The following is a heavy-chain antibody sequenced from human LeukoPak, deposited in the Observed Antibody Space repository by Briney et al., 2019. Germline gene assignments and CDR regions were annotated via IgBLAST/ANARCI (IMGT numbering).Heavy chain of an antibody. Sequence: GGSLRLSCAASGFTFSSYAMSWVRQAPGKGLEWVAVISYDGSNKYYADSVKGRFTISRDKSKNTLYLQMNSLRAEDTAVYYCARVGRGYSFNIYYFDYWGQGTLVTVSS. J-gene: IGHJ4*02. D-gene: IGHD5-18*01. CDR1: GFTFSSYA. CDR3: ARVGRGYSFNIYYFDY. CDR2: ISYDGSNK. V-gene: IGHV3-30*03.